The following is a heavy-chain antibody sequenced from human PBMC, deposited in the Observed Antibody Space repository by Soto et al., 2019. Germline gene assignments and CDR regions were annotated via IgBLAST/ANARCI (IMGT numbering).Heavy chain of an antibody. D-gene: IGHD2-2*01. V-gene: IGHV1-69*08. J-gene: IGHJ5*02. CDR1: GGTFSSYT. Sequence: QVQLVQSGAEVKKPGSSVKVSCKASGGTFSSYTISWVRQAPGQGLEWMGRIIPILGIANYAQKFQGRVTITAEKSTSTAYMGLSSLISEDTAVYYCARDRSYCSSTSCYSSFDPWGQGTLVTVSS. CDR3: ARDRSYCSSTSCYSSFDP. CDR2: IIPILGIA.